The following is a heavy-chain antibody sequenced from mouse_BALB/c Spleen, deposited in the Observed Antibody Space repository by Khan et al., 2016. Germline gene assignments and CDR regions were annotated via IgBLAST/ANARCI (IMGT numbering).Heavy chain of an antibody. CDR3: ATAPPRWYFDV. V-gene: IGHV3-2*02. J-gene: IGHJ1*01. D-gene: IGHD2-10*02. CDR1: GYSITRDYA. CDR2: ISYSGST. Sequence: EVQLQESGPGLVKPSQSLSLTCTVTGYSITRDYAWNWIRQFPGNKLEWMGYISYSGSTSYNPSLKSRISITRDTSKNQFFLQLNSVTTEDTATXYFATAPPRWYFDVWGAGTTVTVSS.